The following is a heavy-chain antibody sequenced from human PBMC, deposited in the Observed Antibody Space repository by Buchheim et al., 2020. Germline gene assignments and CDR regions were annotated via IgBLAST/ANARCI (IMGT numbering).Heavy chain of an antibody. CDR2: ISYDGSNK. J-gene: IGHJ4*02. CDR1: GFTFSSYA. Sequence: QVQLVESGGGVVQPGRSLRLSCAASGFTFSSYAMHWVRQAPGKGLEWVAVISYDGSNKYYADSVKGRFTISRVNSKNPLYLQMNSLRAEDTAVYYCARSYYYGSGSYPDYWGQGTL. D-gene: IGHD3-10*01. V-gene: IGHV3-30*04. CDR3: ARSYYYGSGSYPDY.